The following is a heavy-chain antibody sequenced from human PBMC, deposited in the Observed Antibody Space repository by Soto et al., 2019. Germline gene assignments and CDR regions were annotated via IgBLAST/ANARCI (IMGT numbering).Heavy chain of an antibody. J-gene: IGHJ4*02. CDR2: IYYNGTT. CDR1: GGSIRSPNFS. V-gene: IGHV4-31*03. CDR3: ARLDYYDSSGYRTYYFDY. Sequence: SETLSLTCTVIGGSIRSPNFSWSWIRQHPGKGPEWIGNIYYNGTTTYSPSLESRFTISLDTSKNQFSLKLSSVTAADTAVYYCARLDYYDSSGYRTYYFDYWGQGTLVTVSS. D-gene: IGHD3-22*01.